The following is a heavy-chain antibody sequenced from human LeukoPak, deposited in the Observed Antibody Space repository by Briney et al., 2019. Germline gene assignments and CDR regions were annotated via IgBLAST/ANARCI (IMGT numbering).Heavy chain of an antibody. CDR2: ISSGLTI. Sequence: GGSLRLSCAASGFIFSSYDMNWVRQAPGKGLEWVSHISSGLTIYYTDSVKGRFTISRDSSKNTLYLQMNSLRAEDTAVYYCAKDRCSNGIGCLYYYMDVWGKGTTVTISS. CDR1: GFIFSSYD. CDR3: AKDRCSNGIGCLYYYMDV. J-gene: IGHJ6*03. D-gene: IGHD2-8*01. V-gene: IGHV3-48*03.